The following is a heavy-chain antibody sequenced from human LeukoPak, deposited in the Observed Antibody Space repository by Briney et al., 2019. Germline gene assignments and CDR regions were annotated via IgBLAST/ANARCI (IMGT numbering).Heavy chain of an antibody. CDR3: AREPHPRLYSSSFGY. D-gene: IGHD6-6*01. Sequence: SETLSLTCTVSGGSISSGGYYWSWIRQPPGKGLEWIGYIYHSGSTYYNPSLKSRVTISVDRSKNQFSLKLSSVTAADTAVYYCAREPHPRLYSSSFGYWGQGTLVTVSS. J-gene: IGHJ4*02. CDR1: GGSISSGGYY. CDR2: IYHSGST. V-gene: IGHV4-30-2*01.